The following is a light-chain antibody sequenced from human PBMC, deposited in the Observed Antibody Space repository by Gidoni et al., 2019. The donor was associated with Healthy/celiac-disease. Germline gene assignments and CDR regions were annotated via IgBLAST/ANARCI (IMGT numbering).Light chain of an antibody. CDR2: AAS. V-gene: IGKV1-39*01. J-gene: IGKJ3*01. CDR3: QQSYSTPVT. Sequence: IQMTQSPSSLSASVGDRVTITCRASQSISSYLIWYQQKPGKAPKLLIYAASSLQSGVPSRFSGSGSGTDSTLTISSLQPEDFATYYCQQSYSTPVTFGPGTKVDIK. CDR1: QSISSY.